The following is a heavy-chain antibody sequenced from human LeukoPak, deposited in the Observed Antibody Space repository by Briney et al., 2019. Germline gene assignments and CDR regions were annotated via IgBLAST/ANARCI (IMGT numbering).Heavy chain of an antibody. J-gene: IGHJ4*02. CDR3: AGVSRPANSYYDSSGFDY. CDR2: INPSGGST. V-gene: IGHV1-46*01. Sequence: ASVKVSCKASGYTFTSYYMHWVRQAPGQGLEWMGIINPSGGSTSYAQKFQGRVTMTRDTSTSTVYMELSSPRSEDTAVYYCAGVSRPANSYYDSSGFDYWGQGTLVTVSS. D-gene: IGHD3-22*01. CDR1: GYTFTSYY.